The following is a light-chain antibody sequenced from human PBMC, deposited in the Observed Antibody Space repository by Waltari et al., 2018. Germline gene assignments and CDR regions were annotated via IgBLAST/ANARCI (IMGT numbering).Light chain of an antibody. V-gene: IGLV2-14*03. CDR3: TSPTVDGVVL. CDR1: GSASDASFF. J-gene: IGLJ3*02. CDR2: DVT. Sequence: HSPLTPPASVSCSAQQSITISTASIGSASDASFFVSWYQHHPGTAPQVIFYDVTNRPSGISDRFSASKSANTASLTISGLQPEDEGDYYCTSPTVDGVVLFGGGTKVTVL.